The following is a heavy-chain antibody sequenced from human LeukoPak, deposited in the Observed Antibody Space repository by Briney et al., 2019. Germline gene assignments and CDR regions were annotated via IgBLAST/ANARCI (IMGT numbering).Heavy chain of an antibody. CDR3: AKGYHIYSYVVSFGHY. Sequence: GGSLRLSCEASGFTLSDYAMHWVRQAPGKGLEWVSIISRDGSDKNYADSVKGRFTISRDNSKNTLYLQISSLRAGDTAVYYCAKGYHIYSYVVSFGHYWGQGTLVTVSS. CDR2: ISRDGSDK. D-gene: IGHD5-18*01. V-gene: IGHV3-30*18. CDR1: GFTLSDYA. J-gene: IGHJ4*02.